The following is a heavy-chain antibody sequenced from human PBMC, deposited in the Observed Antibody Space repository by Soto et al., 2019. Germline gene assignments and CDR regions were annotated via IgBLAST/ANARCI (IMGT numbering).Heavy chain of an antibody. V-gene: IGHV4-30-4*01. Sequence: QVQLQESGPGLVKPSQTLSLTCTVSGGSISSGDYYWSWIRQPPGKGLEWIGYIYYSGSTYYTPSLKSRVTISVDTSTHQFSLKLSSVTAADTAVYYCAREGLAADGAWFDPWGPGTLVTVSS. CDR3: AREGLAADGAWFDP. CDR2: IYYSGST. D-gene: IGHD6-13*01. CDR1: GGSISSGDYY. J-gene: IGHJ5*02.